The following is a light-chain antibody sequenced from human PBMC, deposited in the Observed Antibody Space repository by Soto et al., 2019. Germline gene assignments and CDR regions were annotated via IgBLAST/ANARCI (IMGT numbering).Light chain of an antibody. V-gene: IGLV2-14*03. CDR2: DVS. CDR3: ASYASSNTVL. J-gene: IGLJ2*01. Sequence: QSALTQPASVSGSPGQSITISCTGTSSDIGGYNYVSWYQQHPGKAPKLMIYDVSDRPSGVSNRFSGSKSGNTASLTISGLQAEDEAEYHGASYASSNTVLFGGGTKLTVL. CDR1: SSDIGGYNY.